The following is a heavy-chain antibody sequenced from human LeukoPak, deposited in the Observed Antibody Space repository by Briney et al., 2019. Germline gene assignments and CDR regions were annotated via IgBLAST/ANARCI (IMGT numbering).Heavy chain of an antibody. CDR2: ISSSGSQI. J-gene: IGHJ1*01. CDR3: ATEIGWEAMIVVVEKYFQH. Sequence: GGSLRLSCAASGFTFSSYNMNWVRQAPGKGLEWVSSISSSGSQIYYADSVKGRFTISRDNAKNSLYLQMNSLRAEDTAVYYCATEIGWEAMIVVVEKYFQHWGQGTLVTVSS. V-gene: IGHV3-21*01. CDR1: GFTFSSYN. D-gene: IGHD3-22*01.